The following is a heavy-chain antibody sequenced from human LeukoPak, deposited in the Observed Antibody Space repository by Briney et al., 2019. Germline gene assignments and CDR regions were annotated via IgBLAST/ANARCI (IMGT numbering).Heavy chain of an antibody. V-gene: IGHV4-4*07. J-gene: IGHJ4*02. CDR2: MNTSGST. CDR1: SGSISSYY. D-gene: IGHD3-22*01. Sequence: PSGTLSLTCTVSSGSISSYYWSWIRQPAGKGLEWIGRMNTSGSTNYNPSLKSRVTMSVDTSKNQFSLKLSSVAAADTAVYYCARGDDSSGQGYWGQGTLVTV. CDR3: ARGDDSSGQGY.